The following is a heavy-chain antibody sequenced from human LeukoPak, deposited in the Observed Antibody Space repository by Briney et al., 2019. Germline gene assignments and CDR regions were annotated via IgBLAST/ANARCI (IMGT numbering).Heavy chain of an antibody. Sequence: AATVKVSCKVSGYTLTELSMHWGRQAPGKGLEWMGGFDPEDGEKIYAQKFQGRVTMTEDTSTDTAYMELSSLRSEDTAVYYCATEGGILTGYYNGAFDIWGQGTMVTVSS. V-gene: IGHV1-24*01. CDR1: GYTLTELS. J-gene: IGHJ3*02. CDR2: FDPEDGEK. D-gene: IGHD3-9*01. CDR3: ATEGGILTGYYNGAFDI.